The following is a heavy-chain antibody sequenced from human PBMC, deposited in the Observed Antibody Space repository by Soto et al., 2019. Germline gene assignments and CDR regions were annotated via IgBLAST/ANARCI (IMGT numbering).Heavy chain of an antibody. J-gene: IGHJ5*02. D-gene: IGHD3-22*01. Sequence: GASVKVSCKASGYTFTGYYMHWVRQAPGQGLEWMGWINPNSGGTNYAQKFQGRVTMTRDTSISTAYMELSRLRSDDTAVYYCARHPYYYDSSGYYNWFDPWGQGTLVTV. V-gene: IGHV1-2*02. CDR3: ARHPYYYDSSGYYNWFDP. CDR1: GYTFTGYY. CDR2: INPNSGGT.